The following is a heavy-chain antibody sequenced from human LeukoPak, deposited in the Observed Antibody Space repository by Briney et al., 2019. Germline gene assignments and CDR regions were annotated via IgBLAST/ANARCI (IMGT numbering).Heavy chain of an antibody. J-gene: IGHJ5*02. D-gene: IGHD5-12*01. CDR2: IIPIFGIA. CDR3: ARGVATTNWFDP. CDR1: GGTFSSYA. Sequence: SVKVSCKASGGTFSSYAISWVRQAPGQGLEWMGRIIPIFGIANYAQKFQGRVTITADKSTTTAYMELSSLRSEDTAVYYCARGVATTNWFDPWGQGTLVTVSS. V-gene: IGHV1-69*04.